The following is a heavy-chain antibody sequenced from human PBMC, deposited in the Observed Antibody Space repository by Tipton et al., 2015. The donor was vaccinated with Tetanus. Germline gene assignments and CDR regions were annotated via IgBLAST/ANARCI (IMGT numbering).Heavy chain of an antibody. Sequence: QSGAEVKKPGASVKVSCKTSGYTFTSYGISWVRQAPGQGLEWMGWISAYNGNTNYAQKLQGRVTMTTDTSTSTAYMELRSLRSDDTAVYYCARDPSSGWSVYYFDYWGQGTLVTVSS. J-gene: IGHJ4*02. CDR3: ARDPSSGWSVYYFDY. CDR2: ISAYNGNT. CDR1: GYTFTSYG. V-gene: IGHV1-18*01. D-gene: IGHD6-19*01.